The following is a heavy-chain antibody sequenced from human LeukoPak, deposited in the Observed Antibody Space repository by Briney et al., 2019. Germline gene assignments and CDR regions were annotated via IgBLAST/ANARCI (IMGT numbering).Heavy chain of an antibody. Sequence: SETLSLTCTVSGGSISDFYWGWIRQAPGKGLEWIGHIHDSGSAEYNLALKSRVTISLDTSKKQFSLKVKSVTAADTAVYFCARGGYRSGLCDCWGQGTLVTVSS. D-gene: IGHD5-12*01. CDR2: IHDSGSA. CDR3: ARGGYRSGLCDC. V-gene: IGHV4-59*12. J-gene: IGHJ4*02. CDR1: GGSISDFY.